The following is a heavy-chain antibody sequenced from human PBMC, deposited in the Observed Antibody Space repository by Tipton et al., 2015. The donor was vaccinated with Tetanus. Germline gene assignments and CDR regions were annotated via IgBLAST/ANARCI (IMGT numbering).Heavy chain of an antibody. CDR1: TDTFSNYY. CDR3: AREGTVQAAPGKHFDY. J-gene: IGHJ4*02. D-gene: IGHD3/OR15-3a*01. V-gene: IGHV1-46*04. Sequence: QVQLVQSGAEVKKPGASVKVSCKAPTDTFSNYYMHWVRQAPGQGLEWVGLINPTDSSTDYAQKLQGRITLTRDPSTSTVYMQLSSLRSEDTAVYYCAREGTVQAAPGKHFDYWGQGALVTVSS. CDR2: INPTDSST.